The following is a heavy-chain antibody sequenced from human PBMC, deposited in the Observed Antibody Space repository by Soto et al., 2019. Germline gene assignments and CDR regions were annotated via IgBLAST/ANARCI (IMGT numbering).Heavy chain of an antibody. CDR3: ARGIGDWFDP. CDR2: ISSSSSYI. CDR1: GFTFSSYS. V-gene: IGHV3-21*01. D-gene: IGHD6-13*01. J-gene: IGHJ5*02. Sequence: EVQLVESGGGLVKPGGSLRLSCAASGFTFSSYSMNWVRQAPGKGLEWVSSISSSSSYIYCADSVKGRFTISRDNAKNSLYLQMNSLRAEDTAVYYCARGIGDWFDPWGQGTLVTVSS.